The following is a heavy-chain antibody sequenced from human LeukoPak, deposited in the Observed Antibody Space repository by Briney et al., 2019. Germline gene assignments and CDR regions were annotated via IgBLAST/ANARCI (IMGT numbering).Heavy chain of an antibody. V-gene: IGHV3-9*01. Sequence: SLRLSCAASGFTFDDYAMHWVRQAPGKGLEWLSDISWNSGSIGYADYVKGRFTISRDNAKNSLYLQMNSLRAEDTALYYCAKDNGSGSYYYYGMDVWGQGTTVTVSS. J-gene: IGHJ6*02. D-gene: IGHD3-10*01. CDR1: GFTFDDYA. CDR2: ISWNSGSI. CDR3: AKDNGSGSYYYYGMDV.